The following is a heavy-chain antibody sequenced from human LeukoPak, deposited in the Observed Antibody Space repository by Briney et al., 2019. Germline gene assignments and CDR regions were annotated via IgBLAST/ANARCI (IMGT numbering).Heavy chain of an antibody. Sequence: ASVKVSCKASGYTFTSYGISWVRQAPGQGLEWMGWISAYNGNTNYAQKLQGRVTMTTDTSTSTAYMELRSLRSDDTAVYYCARDSGSLVRARYFDYWGRGTLVTVSS. J-gene: IGHJ4*02. CDR1: GYTFTSYG. V-gene: IGHV1-18*01. D-gene: IGHD6-13*01. CDR2: ISAYNGNT. CDR3: ARDSGSLVRARYFDY.